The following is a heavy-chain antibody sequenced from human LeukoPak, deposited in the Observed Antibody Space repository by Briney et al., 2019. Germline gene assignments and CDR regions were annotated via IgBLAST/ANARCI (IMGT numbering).Heavy chain of an antibody. J-gene: IGHJ5*02. CDR3: ARGCGGSCYSRRNWFAP. CDR1: GGSISSYY. D-gene: IGHD2-15*01. CDR2: IYYSGST. Sequence: SETLSLTCTVSGGSISSYYWSWIRQPPGEGLGWIGYIYYSGSTNYNPSLKSRVTISVATSKNQFSLKLYSVTAAATAVYYRARGCGGSCYSRRNWFAPWGQGTLVTVSS. V-gene: IGHV4-59*01.